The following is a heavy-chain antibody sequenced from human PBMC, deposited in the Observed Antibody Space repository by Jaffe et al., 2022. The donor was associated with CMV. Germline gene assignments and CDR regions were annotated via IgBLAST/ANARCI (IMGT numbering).Heavy chain of an antibody. Sequence: QVQLVQSGAEVKKPGASVKVSCKASGYTFTGYYMHWVRQAPGQGLEWMGWINPNSGGTNYAQKFQGRVTMTRDTSISTAYMELSRLRSDDTAVYYCASVTQLLYGAYDAFDIWGQGTMVTVSS. V-gene: IGHV1-2*02. CDR1: GYTFTGYY. CDR2: INPNSGGT. D-gene: IGHD2-2*02. J-gene: IGHJ3*02. CDR3: ASVTQLLYGAYDAFDI.